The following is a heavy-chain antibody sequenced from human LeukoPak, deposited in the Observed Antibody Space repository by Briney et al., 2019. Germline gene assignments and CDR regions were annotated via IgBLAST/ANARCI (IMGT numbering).Heavy chain of an antibody. Sequence: GGSLRLSCVASGFTFSSYSMNWVRQAPGKGLEWVSSISSSSSYIYYADSVKGRFTISRDNAKNSLYLQMNSLRAEDTAVYYCARDPNYYGSGSYPLDYWGQGTLVTVSS. J-gene: IGHJ4*02. CDR3: ARDPNYYGSGSYPLDY. CDR1: GFTFSSYS. V-gene: IGHV3-21*01. CDR2: ISSSSSYI. D-gene: IGHD3-10*01.